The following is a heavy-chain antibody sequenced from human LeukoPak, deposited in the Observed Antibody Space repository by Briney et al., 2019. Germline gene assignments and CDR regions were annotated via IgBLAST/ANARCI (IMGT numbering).Heavy chain of an antibody. Sequence: PSETLSLTCTVSGGSISSYYWGWIRQPPGKGLEWIGSIYYSGSTYYNPSLKSRVTISVDTSKNQFSLKLSSVTAADTAVYYCAAVKENYGDYSGVPDYWGQGTLVTVSS. CDR2: IYYSGST. J-gene: IGHJ4*02. V-gene: IGHV4-39*07. D-gene: IGHD4-17*01. CDR1: GGSISSYY. CDR3: AAVKENYGDYSGVPDY.